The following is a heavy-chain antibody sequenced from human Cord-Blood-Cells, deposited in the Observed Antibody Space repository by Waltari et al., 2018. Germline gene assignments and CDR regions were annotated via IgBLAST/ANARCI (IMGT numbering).Heavy chain of an antibody. J-gene: IGHJ4*02. V-gene: IGHV4-59*01. Sequence: QVQLQESGPGLVKPSETLSLTCTVSGGSISSYYWSWLRQPPGKGLEWIGYIYYSGSTNYNPSLKSRVTISVDTSKNQFSLKLSSVTAADTAVYYCARDRGPGSYFDYWGQGTLVTVSS. CDR1: GGSISSYY. CDR2: IYYSGST. CDR3: ARDRGPGSYFDY. D-gene: IGHD1-26*01.